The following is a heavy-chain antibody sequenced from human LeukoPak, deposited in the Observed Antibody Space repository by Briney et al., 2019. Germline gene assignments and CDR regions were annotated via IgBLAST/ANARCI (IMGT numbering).Heavy chain of an antibody. Sequence: SETLSLTCTVSGGSFSGYYWSWIRQPAGKGLGWIGRIYTSGSTNYNPSLKSRVTMSVDTSKNQFSLKLSSVTAADTAVYYCARVSSAGIWDYWGQGTLVTVSS. CDR3: ARVSSAGIWDY. V-gene: IGHV4-4*07. CDR2: IYTSGST. D-gene: IGHD6-19*01. CDR1: GGSFSGYY. J-gene: IGHJ4*02.